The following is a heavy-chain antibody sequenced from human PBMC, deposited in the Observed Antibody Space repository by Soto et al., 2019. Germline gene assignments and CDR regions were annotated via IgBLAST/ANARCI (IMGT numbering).Heavy chain of an antibody. Sequence: ASVKVSCKASGYTFTSYDINWVRQATGQGLEWMGWMNPNSGNTGYAQKFQGRVTMTRNTSISTAYMELSSLRSEDTAVYYCASGLIAVAGTSGYMDGCGKGTTVTVS. J-gene: IGHJ6*03. CDR3: ASGLIAVAGTSGYMDG. CDR2: MNPNSGNT. V-gene: IGHV1-8*01. CDR1: GYTFTSYD. D-gene: IGHD6-19*01.